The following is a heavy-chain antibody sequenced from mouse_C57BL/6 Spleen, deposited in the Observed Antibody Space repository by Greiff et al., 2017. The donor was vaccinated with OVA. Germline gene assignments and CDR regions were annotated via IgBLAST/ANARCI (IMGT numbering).Heavy chain of an antibody. CDR1: GFSLTSYG. J-gene: IGHJ3*01. D-gene: IGHD1-1*01. CDR2: IWGDGST. Sequence: VQLQQSGPGLVAPSQSLSITCTVSGFSLTSYGVSWVRQPPGKGLEWLGVIWGDGSTNYQSALISRLSISKDNSKSQVFLKLNRLQTDDTATYYCAKPHYYGSRTWFAYWGQGTLGTVSA. CDR3: AKPHYYGSRTWFAY. V-gene: IGHV2-3*01.